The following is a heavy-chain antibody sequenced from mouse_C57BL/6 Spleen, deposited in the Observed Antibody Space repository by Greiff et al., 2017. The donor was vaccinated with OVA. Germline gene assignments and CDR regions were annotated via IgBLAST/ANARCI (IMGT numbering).Heavy chain of an antibody. CDR2: INPNYGTT. D-gene: IGHD1-1*01. CDR3: ARRGYYGSSRYWYFDV. CDR1: GYSFTDYN. V-gene: IGHV1-39*01. J-gene: IGHJ1*03. Sequence: VHVKQSGPELVKPGASVKISCKASGYSFTDYNMNWVKQSNGKSLEWIGVINPNYGTTSYNQKFKGKATLTVDQSSSTAYMQLNSLTSEDSAVYYCARRGYYGSSRYWYFDVWGTGTTVTVSS.